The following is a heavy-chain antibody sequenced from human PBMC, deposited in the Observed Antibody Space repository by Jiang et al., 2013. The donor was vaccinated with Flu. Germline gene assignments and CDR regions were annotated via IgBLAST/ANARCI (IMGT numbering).Heavy chain of an antibody. J-gene: IGHJ5*02. CDR3: ARAMVRGVIIWFDP. V-gene: IGHV1-69*02. D-gene: IGHD3-10*01. CDR1: GGTFSSYT. CDR2: IIPILGIA. Sequence: GGTFSSYTISWVRQAPGQGLEWMGRIIPILGIANYAQKFQGRVTITADKSTSTAYMELSSLRSEDTAVYYCARAMVRGVIIWFDPWGQGTLVTVSS.